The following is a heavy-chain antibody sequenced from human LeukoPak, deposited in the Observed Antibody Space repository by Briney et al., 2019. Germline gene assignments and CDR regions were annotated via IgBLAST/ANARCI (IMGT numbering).Heavy chain of an antibody. D-gene: IGHD4-17*01. Sequence: SETLSLTCAVYGGSFSGYYWSWIRQPPGKGLEWIGEINHSGSTNYNPSLKSRVTISVDTSKNQFSLKLSSVTAADTAVYYCARSLTTVTRYWWFDPWGQGTLVTVSS. CDR1: GGSFSGYY. J-gene: IGHJ5*02. CDR3: ARSLTTVTRYWWFDP. CDR2: INHSGST. V-gene: IGHV4-34*01.